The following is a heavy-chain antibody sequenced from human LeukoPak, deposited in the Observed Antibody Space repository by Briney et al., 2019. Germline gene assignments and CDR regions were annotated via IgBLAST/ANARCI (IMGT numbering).Heavy chain of an antibody. CDR2: IYYSGST. D-gene: IGHD5-12*01. CDR1: GGSISSYY. Sequence: SETLSLTCTVSGGSISSYYWSWIRQPPGKGLEWIEYIYYSGSTNYNPSLKSRVTISVDTSKNQFSLKLSSVTAADTAVYYCARDKGGYDFDYWGQGTLVTVSS. J-gene: IGHJ4*02. V-gene: IGHV4-59*01. CDR3: ARDKGGYDFDY.